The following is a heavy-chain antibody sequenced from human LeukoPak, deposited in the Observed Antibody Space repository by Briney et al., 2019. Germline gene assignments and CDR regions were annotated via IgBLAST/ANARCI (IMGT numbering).Heavy chain of an antibody. CDR1: GFTFSSYA. J-gene: IGHJ4*02. V-gene: IGHV3-23*01. CDR2: ISGSGGST. CDR3: AKGSMVRGVIITLLDY. Sequence: PGESLRLSCAASGFTFSSYAMSWVRQAPGKGLEWVSAISGSGGSTYYADSVKGRFTISRDNSKNTLYLQMNSLRAEDTAVYYCAKGSMVRGVIITLLDYWGQGTLVTVSS. D-gene: IGHD3-10*01.